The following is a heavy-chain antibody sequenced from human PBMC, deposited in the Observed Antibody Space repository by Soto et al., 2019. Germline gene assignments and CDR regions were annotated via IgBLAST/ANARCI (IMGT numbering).Heavy chain of an antibody. CDR3: ARDRAYCSGGSCYSRRYYYYGMDV. Sequence: QVQLVESGGGVVQPGRSLRLSCAASGFTFSSYAMHWVRQAPGKGLEWVAVISYDESNKYYADSVKGRFTISRDNSKNTLYLQMNSLRAEDTAVYYCARDRAYCSGGSCYSRRYYYYGMDVWGQGTTVTVSS. D-gene: IGHD2-15*01. CDR2: ISYDESNK. J-gene: IGHJ6*02. CDR1: GFTFSSYA. V-gene: IGHV3-30-3*01.